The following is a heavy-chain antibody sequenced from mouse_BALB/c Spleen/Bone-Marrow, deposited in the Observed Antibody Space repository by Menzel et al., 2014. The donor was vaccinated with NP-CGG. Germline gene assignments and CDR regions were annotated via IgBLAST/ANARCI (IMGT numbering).Heavy chain of an antibody. V-gene: IGHV5-4*02. J-gene: IGHJ4*01. D-gene: IGHD1-1*01. CDR2: ISDGGTYT. CDR1: GFTFSDYY. CDR3: AGTVEGMEY. Sequence: DVQLVESGGGLVKPGGSLKLSCAASGFTFSDYYMYWVRQTPEKRLEWVATISDGGTYTYYPDSVRGRFTISRDNAKNNLYLQMRSLKAGDTGMYYCAGTVEGMEYRGQGTSVTVSS.